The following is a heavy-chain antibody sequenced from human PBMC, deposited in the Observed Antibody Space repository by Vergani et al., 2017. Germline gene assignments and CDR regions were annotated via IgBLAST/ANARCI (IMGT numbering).Heavy chain of an antibody. CDR2: ISAYNGNT. CDR3: ARGNDYINYGRSVQGLYYYYYCMDV. CDR1: GYTFTSSS. D-gene: IGHD4-11*01. J-gene: IGHJ6*03. V-gene: IGHV1-18*01. Sequence: QVQLVQSGAEVKKPGASVKVSCKASGYTFTSSSISWVRQAPGQGFEWMGWISAYNGNTTYPQKRQGRVTMTTDTSTRTAYMELRSLRSDDTAVYYVARGNDYINYGRSVQGLYYYYYCMDVWGKGTTVTVSS.